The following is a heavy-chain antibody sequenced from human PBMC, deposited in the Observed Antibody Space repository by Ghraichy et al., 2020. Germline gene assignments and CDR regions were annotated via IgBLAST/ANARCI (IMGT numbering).Heavy chain of an antibody. D-gene: IGHD3-3*01. Sequence: SETLSLTCAVYGGSFSGYYWSWIRQPPGKGLEWIGEINHSGSTNYNPSLKSRVTISVDTSKNQFSLKLSSVTAADTAVYYCARTRYYDFWSGYYKAGLNYYYYGMDVWGQGTTVTVSS. CDR3: ARTRYYDFWSGYYKAGLNYYYYGMDV. V-gene: IGHV4-34*01. J-gene: IGHJ6*02. CDR2: INHSGST. CDR1: GGSFSGYY.